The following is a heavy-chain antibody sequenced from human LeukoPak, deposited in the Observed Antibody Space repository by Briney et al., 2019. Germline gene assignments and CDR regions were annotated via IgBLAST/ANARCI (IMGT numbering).Heavy chain of an antibody. V-gene: IGHV4-59*01. CDR2: IYYSGST. D-gene: IGHD4-17*01. J-gene: IGHJ4*02. CDR1: GDSMSSYY. Sequence: PSETLSLTCTVSGDSMSSYYWNWIRQPPGKGLEWIGCIYYSGSTYYNPSLKSRVTISVDTSKNQFSLKLSSVTAADTAVYYCARATSYGANDYWGQGTLVTVSS. CDR3: ARATSYGANDY.